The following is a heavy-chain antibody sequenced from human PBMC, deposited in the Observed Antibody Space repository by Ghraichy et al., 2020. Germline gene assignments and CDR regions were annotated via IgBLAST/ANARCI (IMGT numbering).Heavy chain of an antibody. Sequence: ASVKVSCKASGYTFTSYGISWVRQAPGHGLEWMGWISAYNGNTNYAQKLQGRVTMTTDTSTSTAYMELRSLRSDDTAVYYCARDRVSWLAVAGASGYWGQGTLVTVSS. CDR3: ARDRVSWLAVAGASGY. CDR2: ISAYNGNT. CDR1: GYTFTSYG. V-gene: IGHV1-18*01. D-gene: IGHD6-19*01. J-gene: IGHJ4*02.